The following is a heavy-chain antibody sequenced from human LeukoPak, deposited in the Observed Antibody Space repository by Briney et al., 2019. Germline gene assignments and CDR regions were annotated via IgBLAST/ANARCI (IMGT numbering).Heavy chain of an antibody. Sequence: ASVKVSCKASGYTFTSYGISWVRQAPGQGLEWMGWISAYNGNTNYAQKLQGRVTMTTDTSTSTAYMELSSLRSEDTAVYYCARDEGTIAAAGTGMNYYYGMDVWGQGTTVTVSS. D-gene: IGHD6-13*01. CDR3: ARDEGTIAAAGTGMNYYYGMDV. CDR1: GYTFTSYG. V-gene: IGHV1-18*01. J-gene: IGHJ6*02. CDR2: ISAYNGNT.